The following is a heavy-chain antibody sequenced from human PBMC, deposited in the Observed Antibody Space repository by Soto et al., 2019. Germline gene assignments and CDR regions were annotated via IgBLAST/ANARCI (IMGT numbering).Heavy chain of an antibody. Sequence: GASVKVSCKASGGSFSSYTISWVRQAPGQGLEWMGRIIPILGMANYAQKFQGRVTITADKSTSTAYMELSSLRSEDTAVYYCASYVMAHYDCSGNFDYWGQGTLVTVSS. V-gene: IGHV1-69*02. D-gene: IGHD3-22*01. CDR2: IIPILGMA. J-gene: IGHJ4*02. CDR3: ASYVMAHYDCSGNFDY. CDR1: GGSFSSYT.